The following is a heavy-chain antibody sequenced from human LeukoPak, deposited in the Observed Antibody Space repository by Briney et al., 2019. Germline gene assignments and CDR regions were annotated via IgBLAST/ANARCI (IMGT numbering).Heavy chain of an antibody. D-gene: IGHD3-22*01. CDR2: INPNSGGT. Sequence: ASVKVSCKASGYTFTSYGISWVRQAPGQGLEWMGWINPNSGGTNYARRFQGRVTMTRDTSISTAYMELSRLSSDETAVYYCARGPDYDSSGYYYGGEYYFDYWGQGTLVTVSS. V-gene: IGHV1-2*02. J-gene: IGHJ4*02. CDR1: GYTFTSYG. CDR3: ARGPDYDSSGYYYGGEYYFDY.